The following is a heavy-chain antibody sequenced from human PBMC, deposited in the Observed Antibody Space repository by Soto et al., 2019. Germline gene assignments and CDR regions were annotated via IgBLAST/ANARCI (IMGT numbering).Heavy chain of an antibody. CDR3: GRGIWGRYHFDF. V-gene: IGHV4-61*01. CDR2: IYYSGST. Sequence: QVQLQESGPGLVKPSETLSLTCTVSGGSISSDSHFWSWIRQPPGKSLEWIGYIYYSGSTNYNPSLNSRVTISIDTSKNQFSLALSSVTAAASAIYYCGRGIWGRYHFDFWGQGTLVTASS. D-gene: IGHD3-16*02. CDR1: GGSISSDSHF. J-gene: IGHJ4*02.